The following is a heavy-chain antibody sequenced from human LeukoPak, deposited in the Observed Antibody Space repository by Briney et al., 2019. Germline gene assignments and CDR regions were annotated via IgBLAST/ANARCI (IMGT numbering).Heavy chain of an antibody. CDR1: GGSISSYY. Sequence: SETPSLTCTLSGGSISSYYWGWIRQPPGKGLEWIGYIYYGGATNYNPPLKSRVTMSVDTSKNQFSLNLRSVTAADTAVYYCARLQVVPAATQNFDYWGQGTLVTVSS. CDR2: IYYGGAT. CDR3: ARLQVVPAATQNFDY. D-gene: IGHD2-2*01. V-gene: IGHV4-59*01. J-gene: IGHJ4*02.